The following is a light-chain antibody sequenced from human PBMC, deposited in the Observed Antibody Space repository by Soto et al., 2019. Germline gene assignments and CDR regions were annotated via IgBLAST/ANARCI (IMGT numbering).Light chain of an antibody. V-gene: IGLV2-23*02. Sequence: QSVLTQPASVTGSPGQSITISCTGTSSDIGRYNFVSWYQQHPAKAPKLMIYEVNKWPSGISNRFSGSKSGNTASLTISGLQAEDDADYYCSSYGDGFTWVFGGGTKVTVL. CDR3: SSYGDGFTWV. CDR1: SSDIGRYNF. J-gene: IGLJ3*02. CDR2: EVN.